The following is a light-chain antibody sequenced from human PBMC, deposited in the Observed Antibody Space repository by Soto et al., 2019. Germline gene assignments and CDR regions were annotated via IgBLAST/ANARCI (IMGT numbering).Light chain of an antibody. Sequence: QSVLTQPASVSGSPGQSITISCSGTTSDIGGYNYVSWYQQHPGNAPKLLIYDVINRPSGISDRFSGSKSGNTASLTISGLQAADEAHYFCCSYTATTAFVVFGGGTKLTVL. CDR3: CSYTATTAFVV. CDR1: TSDIGGYNY. V-gene: IGLV2-14*03. J-gene: IGLJ2*01. CDR2: DVI.